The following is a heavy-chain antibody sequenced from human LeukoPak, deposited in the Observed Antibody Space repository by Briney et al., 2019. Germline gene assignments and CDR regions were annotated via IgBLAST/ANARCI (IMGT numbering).Heavy chain of an antibody. D-gene: IGHD3-3*01. J-gene: IGHJ6*03. Sequence: ASVKVSCKASGYTFTSYDINSVRQTTGQGLEWMGWMNPNSGNTGYAQKFQGRVTMTRNTSISTAYMELSSLRSEDTAVYNCARSTYYDFWSGLYRLYYYMDVWGKGTTVTVSS. CDR3: ARSTYYDFWSGLYRLYYYMDV. CDR1: GYTFTSYD. CDR2: MNPNSGNT. V-gene: IGHV1-8*01.